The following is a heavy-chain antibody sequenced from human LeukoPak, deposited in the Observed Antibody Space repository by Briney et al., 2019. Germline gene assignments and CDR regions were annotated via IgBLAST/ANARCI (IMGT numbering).Heavy chain of an antibody. CDR3: ARQELSYGSGSHFDY. CDR2: ISYSGST. D-gene: IGHD3-10*01. J-gene: IGHJ4*02. CDR1: GGSISTYY. Sequence: SEILSLTCTVSGGSISTYYWTWIRQPPGKGLEWIGSISYSGSTNYSPSLEGRVTMSVDTSKNQFSLKLRAVTAADTAVYFCARQELSYGSGSHFDYWGQGILVTVSS. V-gene: IGHV4-59*08.